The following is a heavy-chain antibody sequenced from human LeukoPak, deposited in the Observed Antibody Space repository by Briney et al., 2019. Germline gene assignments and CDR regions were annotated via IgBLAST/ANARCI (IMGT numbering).Heavy chain of an antibody. CDR1: GFTFSNYG. Sequence: PGRSLRLSCAASGFTFSNYGMHWVRQAPGKGLESVALIWYDSSNRYYADSVKGRFTISRDNSKSTLYLQMNSLRAEDTAVYYCARNARPVGATTVDYWGQGTLVTVSS. D-gene: IGHD1-26*01. CDR2: IWYDSSNR. V-gene: IGHV3-33*01. CDR3: ARNARPVGATTVDY. J-gene: IGHJ4*02.